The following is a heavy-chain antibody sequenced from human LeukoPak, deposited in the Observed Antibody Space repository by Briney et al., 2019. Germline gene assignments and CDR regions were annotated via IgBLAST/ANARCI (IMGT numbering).Heavy chain of an antibody. D-gene: IGHD1-26*01. Sequence: ASVKVSCKASGYTFTGYYMHWVRQAPGQGLEWMGRINPNSGGTNYAQKFRGRVTMTRDTSISTAYMELSRLRSDDTAVYYCARALPGAKAWFDPWGQGTLVTVSS. V-gene: IGHV1-2*06. CDR1: GYTFTGYY. CDR2: INPNSGGT. J-gene: IGHJ5*02. CDR3: ARALPGAKAWFDP.